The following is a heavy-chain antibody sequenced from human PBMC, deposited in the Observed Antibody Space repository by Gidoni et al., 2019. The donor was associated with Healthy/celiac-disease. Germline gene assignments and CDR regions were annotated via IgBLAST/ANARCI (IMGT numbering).Heavy chain of an antibody. J-gene: IGHJ4*02. CDR1: GGTFSSYA. CDR2: IIPIFGTA. CDR3: ARDIDDSSGYYDGVHGY. V-gene: IGHV1-69*01. Sequence: QVQLVQSGAEVKKPGYSVKVSCKASGGTFSSYAISWVRQAPGQGLEWMGGIIPIFGTANYAQKFQGRVTITADESTSTAYMELSSLRSEDTAVYYCARDIDDSSGYYDGVHGYWGQGTLVTVSS. D-gene: IGHD3-22*01.